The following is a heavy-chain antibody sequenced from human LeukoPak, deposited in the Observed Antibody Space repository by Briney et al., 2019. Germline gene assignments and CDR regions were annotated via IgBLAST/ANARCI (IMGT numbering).Heavy chain of an antibody. CDR2: ISSSGSTI. J-gene: IGHJ4*02. Sequence: GGSLRLSCAASGFTFSSYEMNWVRQAPGKGLEWVSYISSSGSTIYYADSVKGRFTISRDNAKNSLYLQMNSLRAEDTAVYYCARDEVAAAGTGFDHWGQGTLVTVSS. V-gene: IGHV3-48*03. CDR3: ARDEVAAAGTGFDH. CDR1: GFTFSSYE. D-gene: IGHD6-13*01.